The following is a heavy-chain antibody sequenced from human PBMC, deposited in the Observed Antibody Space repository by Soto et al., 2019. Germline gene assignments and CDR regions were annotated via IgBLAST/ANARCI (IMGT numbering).Heavy chain of an antibody. CDR1: GFTFTSSA. D-gene: IGHD4-17*01. CDR2: IVVGSGNT. V-gene: IGHV1-58*02. CDR3: AADSAHDYGDDRVGY. J-gene: IGHJ4*02. Sequence: QLQLVQSGPEVKKPGTSVKVSCKASGFTFTSSAMQWVRQARGQRLEWIGWIVVGSGNTNYAQKFQERVTITRDMSTSTAYMELSSLRSEDTAVYYCAADSAHDYGDDRVGYWGQGTLVTVSS.